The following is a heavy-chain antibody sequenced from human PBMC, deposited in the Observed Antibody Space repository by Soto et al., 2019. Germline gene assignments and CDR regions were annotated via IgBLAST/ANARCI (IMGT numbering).Heavy chain of an antibody. CDR3: ASHSSHWPFFDF. J-gene: IGHJ4*02. CDR2: IYYTGLS. CDR1: GGPISGYY. Sequence: PSETLSLTCTVSGGPISGYYWSWIRQPPGKGLEWIGYIYYTGLSNSNPSLNSRVTMSVDTSKNQFSLKLSSVTAADTAVYYCASHSSHWPFFDFWGQGTLVTVSS. D-gene: IGHD6-13*01. V-gene: IGHV4-59*01.